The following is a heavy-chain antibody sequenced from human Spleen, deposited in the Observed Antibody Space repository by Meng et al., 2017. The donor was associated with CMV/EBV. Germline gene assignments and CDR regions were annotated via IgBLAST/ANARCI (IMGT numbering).Heavy chain of an antibody. V-gene: IGHV1-18*01. J-gene: IGHJ4*02. D-gene: IGHD2-2*01. CDR3: ARDSPRVEVPGGPDY. Sequence: SGYTFSSYGISWVRQAPGQGLERIGWISVYNGNTHYAQKLQDRVTLTTDTSTRTAFMELRSLGSDDTAMYYCARDSPRVEVPGGPDYWGQGTLVTVSS. CDR1: GYTFSSYG. CDR2: ISVYNGNT.